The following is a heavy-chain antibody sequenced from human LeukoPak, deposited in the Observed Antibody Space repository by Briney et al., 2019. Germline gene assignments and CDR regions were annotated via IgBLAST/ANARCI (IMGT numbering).Heavy chain of an antibody. CDR2: ISGSGGST. Sequence: AGSLRLSCAASGFTFSSYAMSWVRQAPGKGLEWVSAISGSGGSTYYADSEQGRFTITRDNSKNTMYLQMNSLRAEDTAVYYCAKESDPTPNPTNWFDPWGQGTLVTVSS. V-gene: IGHV3-23*01. CDR3: AKESDPTPNPTNWFDP. J-gene: IGHJ5*02. CDR1: GFTFSSYA.